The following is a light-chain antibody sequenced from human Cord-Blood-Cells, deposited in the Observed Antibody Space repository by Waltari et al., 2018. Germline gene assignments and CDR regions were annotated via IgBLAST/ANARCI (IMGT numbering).Light chain of an antibody. Sequence: EIVLTQSPATLSLSQGERATHSSGASQGVSSYLACYQQKPGQAPRLLIYDASNRATGIPARFSGSGSGTDFTLTISILAPEDFAVYYCQQRSNWATFGQGTKLEIK. CDR3: QQRSNWAT. CDR1: QGVSSY. CDR2: DAS. J-gene: IGKJ2*01. V-gene: IGKV3-11*01.